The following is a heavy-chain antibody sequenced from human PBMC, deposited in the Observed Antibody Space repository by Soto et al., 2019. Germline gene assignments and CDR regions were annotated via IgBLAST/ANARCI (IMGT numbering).Heavy chain of an antibody. CDR3: ATMGTPATGLYYFDN. Sequence: SETLSLTCTLAGGSISTGDSFWTWIRQPPGKGLEWIGHIYYSGNTYYNPSLRSRLTISIDTSKNQLSLKLRSLTAADTAVYYCATMGTPATGLYYFDNWGQGTLVTVS. V-gene: IGHV4-30-4*01. CDR1: GGSISTGDSF. CDR2: IYYSGNT. J-gene: IGHJ4*02. D-gene: IGHD1-7*01.